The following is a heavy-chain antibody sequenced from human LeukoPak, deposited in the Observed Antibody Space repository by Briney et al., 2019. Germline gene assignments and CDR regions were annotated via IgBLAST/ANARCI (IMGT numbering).Heavy chain of an antibody. V-gene: IGHV3-30-3*01. D-gene: IGHD3-10*01. CDR3: ARDRTFYGTGSYCDF. CDR2: ISHLGSDK. J-gene: IGHJ4*02. CDR1: GFTFNSYA. Sequence: PGGSLGLSCTASGFTFNSYAIHWVRQAPGTGLEWVSLISHLGSDKYYADSVKGRFIISRDNSKNTVYLQMNSLRRDDTAVYFCARDRTFYGTGSYCDFWGQGTLVTVSS.